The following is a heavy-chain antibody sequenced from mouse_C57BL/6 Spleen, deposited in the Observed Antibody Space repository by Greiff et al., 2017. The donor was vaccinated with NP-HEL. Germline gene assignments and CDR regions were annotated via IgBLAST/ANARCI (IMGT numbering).Heavy chain of an antibody. D-gene: IGHD1-1*01. CDR3: ARPHYYGSSYFAY. V-gene: IGHV1-42*01. CDR1: GYSFTGYY. CDR2: INPSTGGT. J-gene: IGHJ3*01. Sequence: VQLKESGPELVKPGASVKISCKASGYSFTGYYMNWVKQSPEKSLEWIGEINPSTGGTTYNQKFKAKATLTVDKSSSTAYMQLKSLTSEDSAVYYCARPHYYGSSYFAYWGQGTLVTVSA.